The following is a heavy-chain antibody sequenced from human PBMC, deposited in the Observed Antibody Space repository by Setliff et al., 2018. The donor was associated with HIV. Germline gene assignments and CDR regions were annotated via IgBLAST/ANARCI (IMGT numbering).Heavy chain of an antibody. CDR1: GYTFSSYG. D-gene: IGHD2-2*01. V-gene: IGHV1-18*01. CDR3: ARLRKEGIVVAPAAMDY. CDR2: ISAYNGNT. J-gene: IGHJ4*02. Sequence: ASVKVSCKASGYTFSSYGITWVRQAPGQGLEWMGWISAYNGNTNYAQKLQGRVTMTTDTSTSTAYMELRSLRSDDTAVYYCARLRKEGIVVAPAAMDYWGQGTLVTVSS.